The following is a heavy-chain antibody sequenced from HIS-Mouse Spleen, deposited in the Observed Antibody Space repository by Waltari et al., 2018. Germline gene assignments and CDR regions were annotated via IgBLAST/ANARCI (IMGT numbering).Heavy chain of an antibody. CDR1: GFTVSRYC. J-gene: IGHJ4*02. V-gene: IGHV3-30*18. Sequence: QVQLVESGGGVVQPGRSLRLSCAASGFTVSRYCVPWVRQAPGKGLEWVAVISYDGSNKYYADSVKGRFTISRDNSKNTLYLQMNSLRAEDTAVYYCAKASSGWLDYWGQGTLVTVSS. D-gene: IGHD6-19*01. CDR3: AKASSGWLDY. CDR2: ISYDGSNK.